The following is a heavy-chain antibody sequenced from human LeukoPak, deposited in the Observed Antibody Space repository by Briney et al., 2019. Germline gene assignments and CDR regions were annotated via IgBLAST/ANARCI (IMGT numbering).Heavy chain of an antibody. J-gene: IGHJ4*02. CDR2: IYTSGST. CDR1: GGSISTDY. V-gene: IGHV4-4*07. CDR3: ASDFGY. D-gene: IGHD3-10*01. Sequence: SETLSLTCTVSGGSISTDYWTWIRQPAGKGLEWIGLIYTSGSTYYNPSLKSRVTISLDTSKNQFSLRLTSVTAADTAVYYCASDFGYWGQGTLVTVSS.